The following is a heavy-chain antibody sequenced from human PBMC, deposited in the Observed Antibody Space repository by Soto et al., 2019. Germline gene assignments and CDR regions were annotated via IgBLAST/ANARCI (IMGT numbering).Heavy chain of an antibody. CDR1: GYTFTSYA. J-gene: IGHJ6*02. CDR2: INAGNGNT. V-gene: IGHV1-3*01. D-gene: IGHD6-13*01. CDR3: ASSSWLNYYYGRDV. Sequence: GASMKVSCKASGYTFTSYAKHWARQAPGQRLEWMGWINAGNGNTKYSQKFQGRVTITRDKSAGTAYMELSSLIPEDTAVYSCASSSWLNYYYGRDVWGQGTRVTVSS.